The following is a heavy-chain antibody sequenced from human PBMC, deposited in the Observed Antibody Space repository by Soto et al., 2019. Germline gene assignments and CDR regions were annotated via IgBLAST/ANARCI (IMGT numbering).Heavy chain of an antibody. CDR2: IKQDGSEK. Sequence: LRLSCAASGFTFSSYWMSWVRQAPGKGLEWVANIKQDGSEKYYVDSVKGRFTISRDNAKNSLYLQMNSLRAEDTAVYYCARDALVGATDYFDYWGQGTLVTVSS. CDR3: ARDALVGATDYFDY. CDR1: GFTFSSYW. J-gene: IGHJ4*02. D-gene: IGHD1-26*01. V-gene: IGHV3-7*03.